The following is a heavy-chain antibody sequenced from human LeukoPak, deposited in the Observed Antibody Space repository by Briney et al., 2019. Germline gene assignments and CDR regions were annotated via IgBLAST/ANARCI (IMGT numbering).Heavy chain of an antibody. CDR3: ARDTAMVRGVEYYYGMDV. CDR2: ISSSSSYT. Sequence: GGSLRPSCAASGFTFSDYYMSWIRQAPGKGLEWVSYISSSSSYTNYADSVKGRFTISRDNAKNSLYLQMNSLRAEDTAVYYCARDTAMVRGVEYYYGMDVWGKGTTVTVSS. D-gene: IGHD5-18*01. V-gene: IGHV3-11*06. CDR1: GFTFSDYY. J-gene: IGHJ6*04.